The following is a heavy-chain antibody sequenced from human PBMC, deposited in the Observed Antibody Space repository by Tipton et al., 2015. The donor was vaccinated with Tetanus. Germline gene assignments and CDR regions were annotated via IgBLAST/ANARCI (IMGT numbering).Heavy chain of an antibody. Sequence: SLRLSCAASGFIFSDYGMHWVRQAPGKGLEWVAVITHDGVHKRYADSLEGRFTMSRDNAKNSLYLQMNSLRAEDTAVYYCARENGGYDYYYYYGMDVWGQGTTVTVSS. CDR3: ARENGGYDYYYYYGMDV. J-gene: IGHJ6*02. V-gene: IGHV3-30*03. D-gene: IGHD5-12*01. CDR2: ITHDGVHK. CDR1: GFIFSDYG.